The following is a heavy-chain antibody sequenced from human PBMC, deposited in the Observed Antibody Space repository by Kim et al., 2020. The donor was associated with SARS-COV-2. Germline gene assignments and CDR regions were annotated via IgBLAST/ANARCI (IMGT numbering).Heavy chain of an antibody. V-gene: IGHV4-39*07. CDR3: AKRAYGDSFDY. J-gene: IGHJ4*02. CDR1: GGSISSSGFY. D-gene: IGHD4-17*01. Sequence: SETLSLTCSVSGGSISSSGFYWGLIRQPPGKGLEWIATIYYDWSPFYYPSLKSRVTISLDTSKNQFSLKLSSVTAADTAVYYCAKRAYGDSFDYWGQGLWVTVSS. CDR2: IYYDWSP.